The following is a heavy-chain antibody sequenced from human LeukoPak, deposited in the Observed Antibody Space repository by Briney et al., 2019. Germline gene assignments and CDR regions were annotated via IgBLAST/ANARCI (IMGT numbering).Heavy chain of an antibody. CDR1: GYTFTDQQ. V-gene: IGHV1-2*06. Sequence: ASVKVSCKASGYTFTDQQVHWVRQAPGQGLEWIGRIHPKSGDTDYAQKFQGRATMTRDTSITSAYMALTSLISDDTAVYFCASYYGPGPVWGQGTLVTVS. CDR3: ASYYGPGPV. CDR2: IHPKSGDT. D-gene: IGHD3-10*01. J-gene: IGHJ4*02.